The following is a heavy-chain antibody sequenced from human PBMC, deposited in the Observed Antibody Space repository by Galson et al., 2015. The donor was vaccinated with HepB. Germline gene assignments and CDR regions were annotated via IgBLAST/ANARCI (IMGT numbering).Heavy chain of an antibody. CDR3: SRPDYSNYGIGY. J-gene: IGHJ4*02. Sequence: QSGAEVKKPGESLTISCKGCGFSCTKYWIAWVRQMPGKGLEWMGIIYPGDSDTRYSPSFQGQVTISADRSISTAYLQWSSLKASDTAMYYCSRPDYSNYGIGYWGQGTLVTVSS. V-gene: IGHV5-51*01. CDR2: IYPGDSDT. CDR1: GFSCTKYW. D-gene: IGHD4-11*01.